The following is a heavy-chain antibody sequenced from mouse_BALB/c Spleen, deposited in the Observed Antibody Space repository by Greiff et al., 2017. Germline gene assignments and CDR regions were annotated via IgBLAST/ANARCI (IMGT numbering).Heavy chain of an antibody. Sequence: QVHVKQSGAELVRPGTSVKVSCKASGYAFTNYLIEWVKQRPGQGLEWIGVINPGSGGTNYNEKFQGKSTLTADKSSSTAYMQRSSLTSDDSAVYFCARNYRYDVYYAMDYWGQGTSVTVSS. CDR3: ARNYRYDVYYAMDY. D-gene: IGHD2-14*01. J-gene: IGHJ4*01. CDR2: INPGSGGT. CDR1: GYAFTNYL. V-gene: IGHV1-54*01.